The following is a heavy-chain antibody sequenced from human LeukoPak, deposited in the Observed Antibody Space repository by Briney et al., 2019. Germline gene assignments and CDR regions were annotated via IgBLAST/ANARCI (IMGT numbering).Heavy chain of an antibody. CDR2: ISGSGFDT. CDR3: GRGGLPDIVVVVAAPPAY. V-gene: IGHV3-23*01. J-gene: IGHJ4*02. CDR1: GFAFANYD. Sequence: GGSLRLSCTGPGFAFANYDMSSVRQAPGKGLEWITSISGSGFDTYIADSVKGRFTISRDNSRNTLYLHMNSLRADDTAMYYCGRGGLPDIVVVVAAPPAYWGQGTQVTVSS. D-gene: IGHD2-15*01.